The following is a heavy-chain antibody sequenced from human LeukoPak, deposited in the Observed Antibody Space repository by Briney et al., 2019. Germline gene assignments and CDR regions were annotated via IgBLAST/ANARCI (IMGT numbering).Heavy chain of an antibody. Sequence: ASVKVSCKASGYTFTTYSITWVRQAPGQGLEWMGWISAYNGNTNYAQKLQGRVTMTTDTSTSTAYMELRSLRSDDTAVYYCARAGSRYCSSTSCYRHYYYYMDVWGKGTTVTVSS. CDR3: ARAGSRYCSSTSCYRHYYYYMDV. CDR2: ISAYNGNT. D-gene: IGHD2-2*02. V-gene: IGHV1-18*01. J-gene: IGHJ6*03. CDR1: GYTFTTYS.